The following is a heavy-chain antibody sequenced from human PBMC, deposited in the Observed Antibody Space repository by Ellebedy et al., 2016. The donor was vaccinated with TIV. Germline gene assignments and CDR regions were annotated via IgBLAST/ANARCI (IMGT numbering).Heavy chain of an antibody. Sequence: GESLKISXTASGFTFGDYAMSWFRQAPGKGLEWVGFIRSKAYGGTTEYAASVKGRFTISRDDSKSIAYLQMNSLKTEDTAVYYCTREYYYGSGSYRVFGMDVWGQGTTVTVSS. V-gene: IGHV3-49*03. CDR3: TREYYYGSGSYRVFGMDV. CDR2: IRSKAYGGTT. CDR1: GFTFGDYA. D-gene: IGHD3-10*01. J-gene: IGHJ6*02.